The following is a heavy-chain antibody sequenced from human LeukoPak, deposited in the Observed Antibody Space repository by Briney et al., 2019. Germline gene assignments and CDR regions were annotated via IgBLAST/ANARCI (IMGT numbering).Heavy chain of an antibody. CDR2: ISGRSSTI. V-gene: IGHV3-48*01. CDR1: AFTFSDYS. CDR3: ARDRITSGSYFFDY. J-gene: IGHJ4*02. D-gene: IGHD1-26*01. Sequence: GGSLRLSCVASAFTFSDYSMNWVRQAPGKGLEWASYISGRSSTIYYADSVKGRFTISRDNAKNSVYLQMNSLRAEDTAVYYCARDRITSGSYFFDYWGQGTLVTVSS.